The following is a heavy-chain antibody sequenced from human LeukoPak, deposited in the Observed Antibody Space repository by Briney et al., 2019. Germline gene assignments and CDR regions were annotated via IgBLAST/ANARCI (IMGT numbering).Heavy chain of an antibody. J-gene: IGHJ5*02. CDR1: GFTFSSYG. CDR3: AKEFSKLLWFGELLSWFDP. V-gene: IGHV3-30*02. Sequence: GGSLRLSCAASGFTFSSYGMHWVRQAPGKGLEWVAFIRYDGSNKYYADSVKGRFTISRDNSKNTLYLQMNSLRAEDTAVYYCAKEFSKLLWFGELLSWFDPWGQGTLVTVSS. D-gene: IGHD3-10*01. CDR2: IRYDGSNK.